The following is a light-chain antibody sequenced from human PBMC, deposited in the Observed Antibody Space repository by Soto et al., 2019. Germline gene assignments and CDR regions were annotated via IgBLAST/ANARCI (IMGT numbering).Light chain of an antibody. CDR3: QQDHICPPWT. Sequence: VRTQSPGTLSVSPGERATISCRVSQSIISNLARYHQRPGQAPRLPMYGASTRADGIPARFTGSGSGTEFTLTISSLQSEDFAVYYCQQDHICPPWTSAQGSKVDIK. CDR2: GAS. V-gene: IGKV3-15*01. CDR1: QSIISN. J-gene: IGKJ1*01.